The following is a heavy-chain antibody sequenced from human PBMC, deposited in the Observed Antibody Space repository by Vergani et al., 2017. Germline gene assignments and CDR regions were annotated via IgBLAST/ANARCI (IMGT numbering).Heavy chain of an antibody. J-gene: IGHJ4*02. D-gene: IGHD3-22*01. V-gene: IGHV1-69*04. Sequence: QVQLVQSGAEVKKPGSSVKVSCKASGGTFSSYAISWVRQAPGQGLEWMGRIIPILGIANYAQKFQGRVTITADKSTSTAYMELSSLGSEDTAVYYCSRDNSSGLDYWGQGTVGTVSS. CDR3: SRDNSSGLDY. CDR2: IIPILGIA. CDR1: GGTFSSYA.